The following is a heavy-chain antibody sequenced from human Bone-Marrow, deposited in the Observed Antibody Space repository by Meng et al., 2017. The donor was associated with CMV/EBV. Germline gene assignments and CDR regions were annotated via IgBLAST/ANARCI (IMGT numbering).Heavy chain of an antibody. V-gene: IGHV1-69*04. CDR1: GYTFTSYG. CDR3: ARGTLTGPTYDYFDY. CDR2: IIPILGIA. Sequence: SVKVSCKASGYTFTSYGISWVRQAPGQGLEWMGRIIPILGIANYAQKFQGRVTITADKSTSTAYMELCRLRSEDTAVYYCARGTLTGPTYDYFDYWGQGTLVTVSS. D-gene: IGHD1-7*01. J-gene: IGHJ4*02.